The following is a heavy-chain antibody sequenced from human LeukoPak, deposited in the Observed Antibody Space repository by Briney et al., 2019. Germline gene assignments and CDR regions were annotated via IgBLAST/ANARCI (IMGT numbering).Heavy chain of an antibody. J-gene: IGHJ1*01. V-gene: IGHV4-31*03. CDR2: IYYSGST. Sequence: SQTLSLTCTVSGGSISSGGYYWSWIRQHPGKSLEWIGYIYYSGSTYYNPSLKSRVTISVDTSKNQFSLKLSSVTAADTAVYYCARAGNFWSGEGGYPPEYFQHWGQGTLVTVSS. CDR3: ARAGNFWSGEGGYPPEYFQH. CDR1: GGSISSGGYY. D-gene: IGHD3-3*01.